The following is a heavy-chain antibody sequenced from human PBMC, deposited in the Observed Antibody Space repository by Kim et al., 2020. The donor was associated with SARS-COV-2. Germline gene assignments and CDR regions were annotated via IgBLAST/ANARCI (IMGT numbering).Heavy chain of an antibody. J-gene: IGHJ3*02. CDR3: ASLSAYYYDSSGYRPIFDDAFDI. Sequence: SETLSLTCAVYGGSFSGYYWSWIRQPPGKGLEWIGEINHSGSTNYNPSLKSRVTISVDTSKNQFSLKLSSVTAADTAVYYCASLSAYYYDSSGYRPIFDDAFDIWGQGTMVTVSS. CDR1: GGSFSGYY. CDR2: INHSGST. V-gene: IGHV4-34*01. D-gene: IGHD3-22*01.